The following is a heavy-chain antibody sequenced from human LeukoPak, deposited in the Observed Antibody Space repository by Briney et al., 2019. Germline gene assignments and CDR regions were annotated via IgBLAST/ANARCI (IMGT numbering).Heavy chain of an antibody. V-gene: IGHV4-30-2*01. CDR3: ARHHSYNSGWYYFDY. CDR1: GGSISSGGYY. Sequence: SETLSLTCTVSGGSISSGGYYWSWIRQPPGKGLEWIGYIYHSGSTYYNPFLKSRVTISVDRSKNQFSLKLSPVTAADTAVYYCARHHSYNSGWYYFDYWGQGTLVTVSS. D-gene: IGHD6-19*01. CDR2: IYHSGST. J-gene: IGHJ4*02.